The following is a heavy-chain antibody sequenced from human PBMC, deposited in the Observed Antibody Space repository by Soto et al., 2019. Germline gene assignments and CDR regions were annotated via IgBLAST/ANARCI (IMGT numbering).Heavy chain of an antibody. D-gene: IGHD6-6*01. CDR2: ISSSGSTI. CDR1: GFTFSSYE. J-gene: IGHJ5*02. Sequence: HPVGSLRLSCAASGFTFSSYEMNWVRQAPGKGLEWVSYISSSGSTIYYADSVKGRFTISRDNAKNSLYLQMNSLRAEDTAVYYCARVKWLAARPKEDWFDPWGQGTLVTVSS. V-gene: IGHV3-48*03. CDR3: ARVKWLAARPKEDWFDP.